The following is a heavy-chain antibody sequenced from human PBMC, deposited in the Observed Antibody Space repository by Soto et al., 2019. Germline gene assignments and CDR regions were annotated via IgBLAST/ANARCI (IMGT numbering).Heavy chain of an antibody. CDR3: ARDFCSSTSCFPDY. CDR2: ISYDGTNN. CDR1: GFTFSYYA. D-gene: IGHD2-2*01. J-gene: IGHJ4*02. Sequence: GGSLRLSCKASGFTFSYYALHWVRQAPGKGLEGMTVISYDGTNNYYADSVNGRFTISRDNSNIIFYLQMNSLRVEDTAMYYCARDFCSSTSCFPDYWGQLTLVTVSS. V-gene: IGHV3-30*04.